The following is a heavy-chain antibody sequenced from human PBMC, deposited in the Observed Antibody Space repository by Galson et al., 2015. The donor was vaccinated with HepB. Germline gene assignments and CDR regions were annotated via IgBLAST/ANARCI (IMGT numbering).Heavy chain of an antibody. V-gene: IGHV3-30*18. Sequence: SLRLSCAASGFTFGSYGMHWVRQAPGKGLEWVAVISYDGSNKYYADSVKGRFTISRDNSKNTLYLQMNSLRAEDTAVYYCAKEEGYYFDYWGQGTLVTVSS. CDR2: ISYDGSNK. J-gene: IGHJ4*02. CDR3: AKEEGYYFDY. CDR1: GFTFGSYG.